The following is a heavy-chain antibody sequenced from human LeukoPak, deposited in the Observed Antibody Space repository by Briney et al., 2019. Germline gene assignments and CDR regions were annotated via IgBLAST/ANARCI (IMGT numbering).Heavy chain of an antibody. Sequence: SETLSLTCAVYGGSFSGYYWSWIRQPPGKGLEWIGEINHSGSTNYNPSLKSRVTISVDTSKNQFSLKLSSVTAADTAVYCCARGREDDFWSGYYNSGPDAFDIWGQGTMVTVSS. CDR1: GGSFSGYY. V-gene: IGHV4-34*01. J-gene: IGHJ3*02. CDR2: INHSGST. D-gene: IGHD3-3*01. CDR3: ARGREDDFWSGYYNSGPDAFDI.